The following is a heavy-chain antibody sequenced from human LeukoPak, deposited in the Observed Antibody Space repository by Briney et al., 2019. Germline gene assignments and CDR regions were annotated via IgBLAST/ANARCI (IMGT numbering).Heavy chain of an antibody. CDR3: AKGDSSSSWYSEGYYFDY. CDR1: GFTFSSYA. CDR2: ISGSGGST. Sequence: GGSLRLSCAASGFTFSSYAMSWVRQAPGKGLEWVSAISGSGGSTYYADSVKGRFIISRDDSKNTLYLQMNGLRAEDTAVYYCAKGDSSSSWYSEGYYFDYWGQGTLVTVSS. D-gene: IGHD6-13*01. J-gene: IGHJ4*02. V-gene: IGHV3-23*01.